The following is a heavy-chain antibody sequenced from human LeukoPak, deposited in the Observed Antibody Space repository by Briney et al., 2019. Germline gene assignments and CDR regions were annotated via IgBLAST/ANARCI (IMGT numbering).Heavy chain of an antibody. V-gene: IGHV3-21*01. CDR1: GFTFSSYS. J-gene: IGHJ4*02. Sequence: KPGGSLRLSCAASGFTFSSYSMNWVRQAPGKGLEWVSSISSSSSYIYYADSVKGRFTISRDNAKNSLYLQMNSLRAEDTAVYYCARGLRAAAGIDYWGQGTLVTVSS. CDR3: ARGLRAAAGIDY. D-gene: IGHD6-13*01. CDR2: ISSSSSYI.